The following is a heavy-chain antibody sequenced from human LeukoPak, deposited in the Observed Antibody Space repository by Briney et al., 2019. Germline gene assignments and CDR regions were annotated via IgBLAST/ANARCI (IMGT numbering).Heavy chain of an antibody. Sequence: PGGSLRLSCAASGFTFTNYWMHWVRQAPVKGLVWVSRINSDGSNTTYADSVKGRFTISRDNAKNTLYLQMNSLRAEDTAVYYCALLSSTTTTVTTHYWGQGTLVTVSS. CDR2: INSDGSNT. J-gene: IGHJ4*02. CDR3: ALLSSTTTTVTTHY. CDR1: GFTFTNYW. V-gene: IGHV3-74*01. D-gene: IGHD4-17*01.